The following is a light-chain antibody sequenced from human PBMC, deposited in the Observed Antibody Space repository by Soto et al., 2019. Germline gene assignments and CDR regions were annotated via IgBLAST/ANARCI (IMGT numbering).Light chain of an antibody. J-gene: IGKJ1*01. V-gene: IGKV3-15*01. CDR2: GAS. CDR1: QSVSSN. Sequence: DIVMTQSPATLSVSPGERATLSCRASQSVSSNLAWYQQKPGQAPRLLIYGASTRATGIPARFSGRGSGTEFTLTISSLQSVDFAVYYCQQYDNWPQTFGQGTKVDIK. CDR3: QQYDNWPQT.